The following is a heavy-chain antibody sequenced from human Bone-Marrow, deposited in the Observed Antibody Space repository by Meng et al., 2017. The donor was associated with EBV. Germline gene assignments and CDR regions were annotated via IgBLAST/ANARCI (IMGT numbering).Heavy chain of an antibody. CDR3: ANEGGELKG. D-gene: IGHD1-26*01. V-gene: IGHV3-11*01. Sequence: QVEWGEVGGGLARPGGPLRLSWAASGCTLSDYYMSCIRQAPGKGLEWVSYISSSGSTIYYADSVKCRFTISRDNAKNSLYLQMNSLRAEETAVYYCANEGGELKGWGQGTLVTVSS. CDR2: ISSSGSTI. CDR1: GCTLSDYY. J-gene: IGHJ4*02.